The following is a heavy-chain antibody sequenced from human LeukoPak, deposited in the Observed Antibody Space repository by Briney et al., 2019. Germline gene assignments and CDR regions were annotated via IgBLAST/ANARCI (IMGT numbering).Heavy chain of an antibody. D-gene: IGHD6-19*01. CDR1: GFTFSSYG. CDR2: ISYDGSNK. V-gene: IGHV3-30*18. Sequence: GGSLRLSCAACGFTFSSYGMHWVRQAPGKGLEWVAVISYDGSNKYYADSVKGRFTISRDNSKNTLYLQMNSLRAEDTAVYYCAKLPSSGWYYFDYWGQGTLVTVSS. CDR3: AKLPSSGWYYFDY. J-gene: IGHJ4*02.